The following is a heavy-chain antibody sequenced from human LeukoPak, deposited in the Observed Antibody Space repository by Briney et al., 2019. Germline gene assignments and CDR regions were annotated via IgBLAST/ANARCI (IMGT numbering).Heavy chain of an antibody. CDR1: GFTFNNYG. J-gene: IGHJ4*02. V-gene: IGHV3-30*18. CDR3: AKGPLRGTAAAIDY. D-gene: IGHD2-2*01. Sequence: GGSLRLSCAASGFTFNNYGMHWVRQAPGKGLEWVAVISYDGRDIHYPDSVKGRFTISRDISTDTLWLQMDSLRTEDTAVYYCAKGPLRGTAAAIDYWGQGTLVTVSS. CDR2: ISYDGRDI.